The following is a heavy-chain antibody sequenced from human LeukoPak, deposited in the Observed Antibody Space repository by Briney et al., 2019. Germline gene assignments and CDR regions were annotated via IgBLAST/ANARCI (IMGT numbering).Heavy chain of an antibody. CDR3: ANSPKSDY. CDR2: ISGSGGST. Sequence: PGGSLRLSCAASGFTFSSYGISWFRQAPGKGLEWLSAISGSGGSTYYADSVQGRFTISRDNSKNTLYLQMSSLRAEDTAVYYCANSPKSDYWGQGTLVTVSS. J-gene: IGHJ4*02. V-gene: IGHV3-23*01. CDR1: GFTFSSYG.